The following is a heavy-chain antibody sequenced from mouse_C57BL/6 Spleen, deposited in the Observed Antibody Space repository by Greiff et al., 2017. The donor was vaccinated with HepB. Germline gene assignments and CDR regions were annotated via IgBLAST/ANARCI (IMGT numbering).Heavy chain of an antibody. CDR3: ARRDLYYYAMDY. V-gene: IGHV5-17*01. CDR1: GFTFSDYG. CDR2: ISSGSSTI. Sequence: EVKLVESGGGLVKPGGSLKLSCAASGFTFSDYGMHWVRQAPEKGLEWVAYISSGSSTIYYADTVKGRFTISRDNAKNTLFLQMTSLRSEDTAMYYCARRDLYYYAMDYWGQGTSVTVSS. D-gene: IGHD3-3*01. J-gene: IGHJ4*01.